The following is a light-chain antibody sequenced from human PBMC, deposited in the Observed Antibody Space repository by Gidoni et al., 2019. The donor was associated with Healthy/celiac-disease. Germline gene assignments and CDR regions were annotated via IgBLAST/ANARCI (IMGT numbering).Light chain of an antibody. CDR3: QQYNR. CDR2: KAS. V-gene: IGKV1-5*03. Sequence: DIQMTQSPSTLSASVGDRVTITCRASQSISSWLAWYQQKPGKAPKLLIYKASSLESGVPSRFSGSGSGTEFTRTISSLQPDDFATYYCQQYNRFGQGTKVEIK. CDR1: QSISSW. J-gene: IGKJ1*01.